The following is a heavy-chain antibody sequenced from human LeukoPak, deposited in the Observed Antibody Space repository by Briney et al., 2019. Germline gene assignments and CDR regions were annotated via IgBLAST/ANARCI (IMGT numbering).Heavy chain of an antibody. Sequence: ASVKVSCKASGGTFSSYAISWVRQAPGQGLEWMGGTIPIFGTANYAQKFQGRVTITADESTSTAYMELSSLRSEDTAVYYCARDPMENNDYGAPFDPWGQGTLVTVSS. CDR1: GGTFSSYA. V-gene: IGHV1-69*13. CDR3: ARDPMENNDYGAPFDP. J-gene: IGHJ5*02. CDR2: TIPIFGTA. D-gene: IGHD4-17*01.